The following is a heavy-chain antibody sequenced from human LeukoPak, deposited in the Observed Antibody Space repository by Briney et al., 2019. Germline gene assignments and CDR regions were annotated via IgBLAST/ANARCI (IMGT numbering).Heavy chain of an antibody. CDR1: GDSISNYY. Sequence: SETLSLTCTVSGDSISNYYWSWIRQPPGKGLEWIGSIYYSGSTYYNPSLKSRVTISVDTSKNQFSLKLSSVTAADTAVYYCARGPPDYGDTIYYFDYWGQGTLVTVSS. V-gene: IGHV4-39*07. CDR3: ARGPPDYGDTIYYFDY. CDR2: IYYSGST. J-gene: IGHJ4*02. D-gene: IGHD4-17*01.